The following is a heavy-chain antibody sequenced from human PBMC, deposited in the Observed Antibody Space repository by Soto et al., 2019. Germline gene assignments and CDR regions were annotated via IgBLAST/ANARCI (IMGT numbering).Heavy chain of an antibody. V-gene: IGHV3-33*01. CDR2: IWYDGSNK. CDR3: ARDKLRESYWVDAFDI. Sequence: GRYLRNPYAASGCTCRNYGMHCVRQDPRKGLEWVAVIWYDGSNKYYADSVKGRFTISRDNAKNSLYLQMNSLRAEDTAVYYCARDKLRESYWVDAFDIRGQETMVTV. D-gene: IGHD1-26*01. J-gene: IGHJ3*02. CDR1: GCTCRNYG.